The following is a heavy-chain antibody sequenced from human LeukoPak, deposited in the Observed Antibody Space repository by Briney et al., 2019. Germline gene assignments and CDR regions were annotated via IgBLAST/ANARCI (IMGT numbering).Heavy chain of an antibody. J-gene: IGHJ4*02. D-gene: IGHD3-16*01. Sequence: GGSLRLSCAASGFTFSNYVMRWVRQAPGKGLELVSALTASGGRTYYADSVKGRFTISRDNSKNTLYLQMQSLRAEDTAVYYCARAHDPNGGPMSFWGQGTLVTVSS. CDR3: ARAHDPNGGPMSF. V-gene: IGHV3-23*01. CDR1: GFTFSNYV. CDR2: LTASGGRT.